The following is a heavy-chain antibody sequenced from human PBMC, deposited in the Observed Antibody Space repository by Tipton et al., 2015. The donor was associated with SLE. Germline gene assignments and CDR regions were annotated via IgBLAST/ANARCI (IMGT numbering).Heavy chain of an antibody. J-gene: IGHJ6*03. D-gene: IGHD3-10*01. CDR1: GFTLNSYG. CDR3: AKDRFHYYYMDV. V-gene: IGHV3-33*03. CDR2: ISFDGSLE. Sequence: SLRLSCVASGFTLNSYGMHWVRQAPGKGLEWVAAISFDGSLEKYADSVKGRFTISRDKSKNTLFLQMNNLRVEDTAVYYCAKDRFHYYYMDVWGKGTTVTASS.